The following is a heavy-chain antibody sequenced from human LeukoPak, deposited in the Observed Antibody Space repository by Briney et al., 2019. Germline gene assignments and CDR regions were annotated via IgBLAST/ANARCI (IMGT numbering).Heavy chain of an antibody. CDR3: ARETTITMVRGVNL. V-gene: IGHV3-11*04. CDR1: GFTFSDYY. Sequence: PGGSLRLSCAASGFTFSDYYMSWIRQAPGKGLEWVSYISSSGSTIYYEDSVKGRFTISRDNAKNSLYLQMNSLRAEDTAVYYCARETTITMVRGVNLWGQGTLVTVSS. D-gene: IGHD3-10*01. CDR2: ISSSGSTI. J-gene: IGHJ4*02.